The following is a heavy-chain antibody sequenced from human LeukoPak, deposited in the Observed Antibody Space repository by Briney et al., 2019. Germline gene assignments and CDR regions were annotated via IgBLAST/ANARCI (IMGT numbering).Heavy chain of an antibody. CDR3: AKIAAADYYYYMDV. CDR2: ISGSGGST. Sequence: GGSLRLSRAASGFTFSSYAMSWVRQAPGKGLEWVSAISGSGGSTYYADSVKGRFTISRDNSKNTLYLQMNSLRAEDTAVYYCAKIAAADYYYYMDVWGKGTTVTVSS. CDR1: GFTFSSYA. D-gene: IGHD6-13*01. V-gene: IGHV3-23*01. J-gene: IGHJ6*03.